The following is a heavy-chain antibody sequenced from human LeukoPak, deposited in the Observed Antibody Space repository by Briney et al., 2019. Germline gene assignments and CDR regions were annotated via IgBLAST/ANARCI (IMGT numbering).Heavy chain of an antibody. CDR1: GFTVSTSY. J-gene: IGHJ6*02. Sequence: PGGSLRLSCAASGFTVSTSYVSWVRQAPGKGLEWVSLIYSGGRTDYADSAKGRFTISRDNSKNTLYLQMNSLRAEDTAVYYCARDSRFSDYYYGMDVWGQGTTVTVSS. CDR3: ARDSRFSDYYYGMDV. V-gene: IGHV3-53*01. CDR2: IYSGGRT. D-gene: IGHD3-10*01.